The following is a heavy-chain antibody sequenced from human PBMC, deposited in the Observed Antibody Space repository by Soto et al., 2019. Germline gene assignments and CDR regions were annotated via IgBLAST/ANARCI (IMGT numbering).Heavy chain of an antibody. J-gene: IGHJ6*02. CDR3: AKNGHPPYYYYGMDV. D-gene: IGHD2-8*01. Sequence: GASVKVSCKASGYTFTSYYMHWVRQAPGQGLEWMGIINPSGGSTSYAQKFQGRVTMTRDTSTSTVYMELSSLRSEDTAVYYCAKNGHPPYYYYGMDVWGQGTTVTVSS. CDR2: INPSGGST. CDR1: GYTFTSYY. V-gene: IGHV1-46*01.